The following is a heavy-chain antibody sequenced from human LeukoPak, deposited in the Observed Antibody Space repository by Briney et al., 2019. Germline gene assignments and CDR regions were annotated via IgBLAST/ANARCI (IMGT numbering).Heavy chain of an antibody. Sequence: SETLSLTCAVSGGSVNSGPYSWSWIRQPPGKGLEWVGYIYQTGTTYYNPSLKSRVAISVDRSKNQFSLNLTSVTAADTAVYHCARGTPTVTTWFDPWGQGILVTVSS. CDR1: GGSVNSGPYS. CDR3: ARGTPTVTTWFDP. D-gene: IGHD4-17*01. J-gene: IGHJ5*02. V-gene: IGHV4-30-2*01. CDR2: IYQTGTT.